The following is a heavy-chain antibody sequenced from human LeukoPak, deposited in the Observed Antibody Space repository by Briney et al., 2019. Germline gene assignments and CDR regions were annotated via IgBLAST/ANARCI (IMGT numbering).Heavy chain of an antibody. CDR1: GGSISSYY. V-gene: IGHV4-59*01. D-gene: IGHD3-10*01. CDR2: IYYSGST. Sequence: SETLSLTCTVSGGSISSYYWSWIRQPPGKGLEWIGYIYYSGSTNYNPSLKSRVTISVDTSKNQFSLKLGSVTAADTAVYYCARVPITMVRGFYYYYMDVWGKGTTVTVSS. CDR3: ARVPITMVRGFYYYYMDV. J-gene: IGHJ6*03.